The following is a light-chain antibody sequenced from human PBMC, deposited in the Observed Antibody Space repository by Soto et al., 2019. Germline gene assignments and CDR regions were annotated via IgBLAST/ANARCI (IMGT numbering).Light chain of an antibody. Sequence: QSALTQPPSASGSPGQSVTISCTGTSSDVGGYNFVSWYQQHPGKAPKLIIFEVTKRPSGVPNRFSGSKSGTSASLAISGLQSEDEADYYCAAWDDSLNVVFGGGTKLTVL. CDR1: SSDVGGYNF. CDR2: EVT. V-gene: IGLV2-8*01. CDR3: AAWDDSLNVV. J-gene: IGLJ2*01.